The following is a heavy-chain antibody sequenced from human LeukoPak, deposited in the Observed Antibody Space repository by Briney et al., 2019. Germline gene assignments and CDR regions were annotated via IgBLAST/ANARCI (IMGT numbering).Heavy chain of an antibody. D-gene: IGHD2-2*01. V-gene: IGHV4-34*01. CDR3: AIREYQLLPFDY. J-gene: IGHJ4*02. Sequence: SETLSLTCAVYGGSFSGYYWSWIRQPPGKGLEWIGENNHSGSTNYKPSLKSRVTISVDTPKKQFSLKLSSVTAADTAVYYCAIREYQLLPFDYWGQGTLVTVSS. CDR1: GGSFSGYY. CDR2: NNHSGST.